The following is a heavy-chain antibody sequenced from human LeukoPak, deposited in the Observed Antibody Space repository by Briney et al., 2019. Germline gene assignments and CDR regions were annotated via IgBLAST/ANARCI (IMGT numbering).Heavy chain of an antibody. J-gene: IGHJ4*02. CDR1: GFTFSTYV. V-gene: IGHV3-21*01. CDR3: ARDRVITMVRGVISYFDY. D-gene: IGHD3-10*01. Sequence: GGSLRLSCAASGFTFSTYVMGWVRQVPGKGLEWASSVSESGGSTYYADSVKGRFTISRDNAKNSLYLQMNSLRAEDTAVYYCARDRVITMVRGVISYFDYWGQGTLVTVSS. CDR2: VSESGGST.